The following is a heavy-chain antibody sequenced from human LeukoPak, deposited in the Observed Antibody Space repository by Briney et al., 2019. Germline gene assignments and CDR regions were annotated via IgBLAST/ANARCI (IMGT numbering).Heavy chain of an antibody. D-gene: IGHD5-18*01. Sequence: ASETLSLTCTVSGDSISSYYWSWLRQPPGKGLEWIGYIYYSGSTNYNPSLKSRVTISVATSKNQFSLKLSSVTAADTAVYYCARVGYTAMVKSFDIWGQGTMVTVSS. J-gene: IGHJ3*02. CDR2: IYYSGST. CDR3: ARVGYTAMVKSFDI. CDR1: GDSISSYY. V-gene: IGHV4-59*01.